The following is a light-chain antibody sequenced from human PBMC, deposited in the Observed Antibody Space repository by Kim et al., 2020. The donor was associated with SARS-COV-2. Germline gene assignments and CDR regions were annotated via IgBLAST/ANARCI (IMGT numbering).Light chain of an antibody. CDR3: QSYDSSLSGWM. CDR2: GNS. CDR1: SSNIGAGYD. J-gene: IGLJ3*02. V-gene: IGLV1-40*01. Sequence: QSVLTQPPSVSGAPGQRVTISCTGNSSNIGAGYDVHWYQQLPGTAPKLLIYGNSNRPSGVPDRFSGSKSGTSASLAITGLQAEDEADYYCQSYDSSLSGWMFGGGTQLTVL.